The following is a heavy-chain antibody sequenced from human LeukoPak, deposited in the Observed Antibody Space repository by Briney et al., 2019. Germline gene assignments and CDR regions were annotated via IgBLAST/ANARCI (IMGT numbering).Heavy chain of an antibody. CDR2: INPNSGGT. V-gene: IGHV1-2*02. D-gene: IGHD2-8*01. CDR1: GYTFTGYY. Sequence: SVKVSCKASGYTFTGYYMHWVRQAPGQGLEWMGWINPNSGGTNYAQKFQGRVTMTRDTSISTAYMELSRLRSDDTAVYYCARDERLSDGVYDYWGQGTLVTVSS. J-gene: IGHJ4*02. CDR3: ARDERLSDGVYDY.